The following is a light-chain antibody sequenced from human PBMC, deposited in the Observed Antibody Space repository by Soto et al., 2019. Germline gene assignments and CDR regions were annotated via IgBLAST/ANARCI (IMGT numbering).Light chain of an antibody. CDR2: DVS. CDR3: SSYTISSTVV. J-gene: IGLJ2*01. CDR1: SSDVGGYNY. Sequence: QSALTQPASVSGSPGQSITISCTGTSSDVGGYNYVSWYQQHPGKAPKLMIYDVSNRPSGVSNRFSGSKSGNTASLSISGLHAEDEAGYYCSSYTISSTVVFGGGTKLTVL. V-gene: IGLV2-14*01.